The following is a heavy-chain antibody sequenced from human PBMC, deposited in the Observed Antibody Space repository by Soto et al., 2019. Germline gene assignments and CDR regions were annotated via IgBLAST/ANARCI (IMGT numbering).Heavy chain of an antibody. J-gene: IGHJ3*01. CDR3: ARVGRGFCSSTRCYTDGFDL. D-gene: IGHD2-2*01. Sequence: PGGSLRLSCAASGFTFSLYPMNWVRQAPGKGLEWLSYISPSNTTIYYADSVKGRFTISRDNAKDSLDLQMNGLRDEDTAVYYCARVGRGFCSSTRCYTDGFDLWGQGTVVPVSS. CDR1: GFTFSLYP. V-gene: IGHV3-48*02. CDR2: ISPSNTTI.